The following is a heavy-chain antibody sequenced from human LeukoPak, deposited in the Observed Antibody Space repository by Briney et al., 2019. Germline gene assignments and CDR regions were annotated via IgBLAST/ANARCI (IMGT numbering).Heavy chain of an antibody. Sequence: GGSLRLSCAASGFTFSSYGMHWVRQAPGKGLEWVAVIWYDGSNKYYADSVKGRFTISRDNSKNTLYLQMNSLRAEDTAVYYCARGEGLTAMVNRYYYGMDVWGQGTTVTVSS. V-gene: IGHV3-33*01. J-gene: IGHJ6*02. D-gene: IGHD5-18*01. CDR3: ARGEGLTAMVNRYYYGMDV. CDR2: IWYDGSNK. CDR1: GFTFSSYG.